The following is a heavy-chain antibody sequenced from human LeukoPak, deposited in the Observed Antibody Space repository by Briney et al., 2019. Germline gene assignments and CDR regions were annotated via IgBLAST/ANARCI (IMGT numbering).Heavy chain of an antibody. CDR2: ISAYNGNT. CDR1: GYTFTSYG. J-gene: IGHJ6*03. Sequence: GASVKVSCQASGYTFTSYGISWVRQAPGQGLEWMGRISAYNGNTNYAQKLQGRVTMTTDTSTSTAYMELRSLRSDDTAVYYCARSFYGDYYYYYYMDVWGKGTTVTVSS. V-gene: IGHV1-18*01. D-gene: IGHD4-17*01. CDR3: ARSFYGDYYYYYYMDV.